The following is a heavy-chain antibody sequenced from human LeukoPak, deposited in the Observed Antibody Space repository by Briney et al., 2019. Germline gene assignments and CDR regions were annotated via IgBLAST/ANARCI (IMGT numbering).Heavy chain of an antibody. CDR3: ARDPETERGRDGLDS. Sequence: GGSLRLSCAASKFTFSKYWMSWVRQAPGKGLEWVANLKEDGSEKNYVESVKGRFIISRDNARNSMFLQMNNMRAEDTAVYYCARDPETERGRDGLDSWGQGTLVTVSS. D-gene: IGHD1-14*01. CDR1: KFTFSKYW. CDR2: LKEDGSEK. V-gene: IGHV3-7*01. J-gene: IGHJ4*02.